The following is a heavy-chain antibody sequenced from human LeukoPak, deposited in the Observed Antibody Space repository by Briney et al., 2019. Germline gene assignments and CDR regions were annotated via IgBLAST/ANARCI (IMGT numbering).Heavy chain of an antibody. Sequence: GGSLRLSCAASGFTFSSNYMSWVRQAPGKGLEWVSVIYSGGSTYYADSVKGRFTISRDNSKNTLYLQMNSLRAEDTAVYYCARARDSSGYATPDYCGQGTLVTASS. J-gene: IGHJ4*02. D-gene: IGHD3-22*01. CDR1: GFTFSSNY. V-gene: IGHV3-66*01. CDR2: IYSGGST. CDR3: ARARDSSGYATPDY.